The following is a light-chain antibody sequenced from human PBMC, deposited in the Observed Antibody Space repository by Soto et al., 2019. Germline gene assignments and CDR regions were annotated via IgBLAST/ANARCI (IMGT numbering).Light chain of an antibody. Sequence: QSVLTQSPSASGTPGQRVSISCSGSTSNIGTNTVSWYQHVPGTAPNLLIYSNDQRPSAVPGRFSGSKSGTSASLAISGLLSEDEADYYCSSFASISTYVFGTGTKVTVL. V-gene: IGLV1-44*01. CDR1: TSNIGTNT. J-gene: IGLJ1*01. CDR3: SSFASISTYV. CDR2: SND.